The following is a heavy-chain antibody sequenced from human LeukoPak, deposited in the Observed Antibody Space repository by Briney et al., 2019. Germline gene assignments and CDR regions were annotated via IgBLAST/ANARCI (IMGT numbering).Heavy chain of an antibody. J-gene: IGHJ6*04. V-gene: IGHV4-38-2*01. Sequence: SETLSLTCAVSGYSISSGYYWGWIRQAPGKGLEWIGSIYQSGSTYYNPSLKSRVTMSVDTSKNQFSLKPSSVTAADTAVYYCARQYSGGWSMDVWGKGATVTVSS. CDR2: IYQSGST. CDR3: ARQYSGGWSMDV. CDR1: GYSISSGYY. D-gene: IGHD6-19*01.